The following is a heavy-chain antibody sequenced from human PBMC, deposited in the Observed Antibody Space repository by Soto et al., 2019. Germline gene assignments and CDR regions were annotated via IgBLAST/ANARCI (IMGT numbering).Heavy chain of an antibody. Sequence: GGSLRLSCAASGLTFSSYGMNWVRQAPGKGLEWVAVISYDGSNKYYADSVKGRFTISRDNSKNTLYLQMNSLRAQDTAVYYFAKGSAEYVLRSLGCLDRLNWFDPWGQGTLVTVSS. J-gene: IGHJ5*02. V-gene: IGHV3-30*18. CDR1: GLTFSSYG. D-gene: IGHD3-3*01. CDR3: AKGSAEYVLRSLGCLDRLNWFDP. CDR2: ISYDGSNK.